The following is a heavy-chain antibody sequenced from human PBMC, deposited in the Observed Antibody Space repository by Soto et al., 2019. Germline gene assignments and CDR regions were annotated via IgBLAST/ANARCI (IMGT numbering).Heavy chain of an antibody. J-gene: IGHJ4*02. CDR1: GGTFSNDI. CDR2: IIPLLDIT. D-gene: IGHD5-12*01. V-gene: IGHV1-69*02. Sequence: QVQLVQSGAEVKKPGSSVKVSCKASGGTFSNDIITWVRQAPGQGLEWMGRIIPLLDITNYAQKFQGRVTITADKTASTAYMDLNRLRSEDTAVYYCVRYSPIGSTYSGYDGIDYWGQGTLVTVSS. CDR3: VRYSPIGSTYSGYDGIDY.